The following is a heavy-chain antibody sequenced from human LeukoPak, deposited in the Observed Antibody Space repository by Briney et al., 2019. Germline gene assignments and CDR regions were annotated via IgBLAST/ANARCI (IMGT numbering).Heavy chain of an antibody. J-gene: IGHJ4*02. CDR2: IYHSGST. CDR1: VYSISSCYY. Sequence: PSETLSLTCAVCVYSISSCYYWGWIRQPPGKGLEWIGSIYHSGSTYYNPSLKSRATISLDTSKQQFSLKLSSVTAADTAVYYCARQAKYYYGSENPFDYWGQGTLVTVSS. V-gene: IGHV4-38-2*01. CDR3: ARQAKYYYGSENPFDY. D-gene: IGHD3-10*01.